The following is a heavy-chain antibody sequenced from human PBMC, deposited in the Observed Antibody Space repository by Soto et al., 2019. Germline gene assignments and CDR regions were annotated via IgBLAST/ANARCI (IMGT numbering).Heavy chain of an antibody. CDR3: ARDRLVYCSSTSCYEKYNWFDP. CDR2: ISAYNGNT. CDR1: GYTFTSYG. J-gene: IGHJ5*02. Sequence: AASVKVSCKASGYTFTSYGISWVRQAPGQGLEWMGWISAYNGNTNYAQKLQGRVTMTTDTSTSTAYMELRSLRSDDTAVYYCARDRLVYCSSTSCYEKYNWFDPWGQGTLVTVSS. V-gene: IGHV1-18*01. D-gene: IGHD2-2*01.